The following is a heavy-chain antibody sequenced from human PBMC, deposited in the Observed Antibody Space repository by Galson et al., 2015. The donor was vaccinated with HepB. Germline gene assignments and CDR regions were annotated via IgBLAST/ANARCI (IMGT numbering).Heavy chain of an antibody. CDR1: GYIFTNYG. CDR2: INAYNGKT. V-gene: IGHV1-18*01. D-gene: IGHD6-13*01. Sequence: SVKVSCKASGYIFTNYGISWVRQAPGQGLEWMGWINAYNGKTNYAQKVQGRVTMTTNTATTTAYMELTSLTSGDTAVYYCARGSWRDWLDPWGQGTLVTVSS. J-gene: IGHJ5*02. CDR3: ARGSWRDWLDP.